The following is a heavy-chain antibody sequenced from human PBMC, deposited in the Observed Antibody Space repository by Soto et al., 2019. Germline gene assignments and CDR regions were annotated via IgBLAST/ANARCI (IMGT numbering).Heavy chain of an antibody. J-gene: IGHJ4*02. V-gene: IGHV3-74*01. CDR3: ARDYYTRLGHCSGGGYPLDY. CDR1: GFTFSTYW. Sequence: EVQLVESGGGLVQPGGSLRLSCAASGFTFSTYWMHWVRQAPGKGLVWVSRINSDGSSTNYADSVKGRFTISRDNAENTLYLEINNLRAEDTAVYYCARDYYTRLGHCSGGGYPLDYWGQGTLVTVSS. CDR2: INSDGSST. D-gene: IGHD2-15*01.